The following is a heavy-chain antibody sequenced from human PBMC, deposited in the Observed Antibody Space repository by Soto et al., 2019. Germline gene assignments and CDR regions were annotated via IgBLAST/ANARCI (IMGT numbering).Heavy chain of an antibody. V-gene: IGHV3-73*01. D-gene: IGHD3-16*01. CDR3: TKRGGPY. J-gene: IGHJ4*02. CDR2: IRRKANSYAT. Sequence: EVQLVESGVGLVQPGGSLKLSCAASGFTFSCSAMHWVRQASGKGLEWVGRIRRKANSYATAYAASVKGRFTISRDDSKNTAYLRMNSMKAEDTALYYCTKRGGPYWGQGTLVPVSS. CDR1: GFTFSCSA.